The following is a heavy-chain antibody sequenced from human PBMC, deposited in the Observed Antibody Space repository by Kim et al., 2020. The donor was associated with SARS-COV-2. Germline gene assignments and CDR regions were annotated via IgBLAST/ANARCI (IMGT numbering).Heavy chain of an antibody. V-gene: IGHV1-69*13. CDR1: GGTFSSYA. Sequence: SVKVSCKASGGTFSSYAISWVRQAPGQGLEWMGGIIPIFGTANYAQKFQGRVTITADESTSTAYMELSSLRSEDTAVYYCARGPTYYYDSSGYYYFDYWGQGTLVTVSS. D-gene: IGHD3-22*01. J-gene: IGHJ4*02. CDR2: IIPIFGTA. CDR3: ARGPTYYYDSSGYYYFDY.